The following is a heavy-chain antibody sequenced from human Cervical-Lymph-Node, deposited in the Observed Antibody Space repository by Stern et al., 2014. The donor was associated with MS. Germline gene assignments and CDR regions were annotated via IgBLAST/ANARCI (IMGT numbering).Heavy chain of an antibody. CDR2: INPSSAGT. CDR1: GYTFTGYY. V-gene: IGHV1-2*02. D-gene: IGHD3-22*01. CDR3: VREGGHYPSWFDP. J-gene: IGHJ5*02. Sequence: QVQLVESGAEVKKPGASVKVSCTAYGYTFTGYYIHWVRQAPGQGLEWMGWINPSSAGTNYAQKFQGRVTMTRDTSITTAYMELSGLRFDDTAIYYCVREGGHYPSWFDPWGQGTLVTVSS.